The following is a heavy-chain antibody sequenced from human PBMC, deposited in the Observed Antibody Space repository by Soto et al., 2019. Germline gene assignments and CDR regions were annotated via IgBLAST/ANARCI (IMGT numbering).Heavy chain of an antibody. Sequence: GGSLRLSCAASGFTFSGYWMHWVRQGPGKGPVWVSRIKNDGSSTSYSEFVKGRFTISRDNAKNTLYLQMNSLRDEDTAVYYCAKSDWFDPWGQGTLVTVSS. CDR1: GFTFSGYW. J-gene: IGHJ5*02. V-gene: IGHV3-74*01. CDR3: AKSDWFDP. CDR2: IKNDGSST.